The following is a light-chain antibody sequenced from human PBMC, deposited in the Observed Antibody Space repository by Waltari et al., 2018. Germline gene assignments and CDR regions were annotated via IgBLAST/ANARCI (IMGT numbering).Light chain of an antibody. V-gene: IGKV3D-11*02. J-gene: IGKJ4*01. CDR3: QQRRNWHLT. CDR1: ESVSRF. Sequence: VLLTQSPATLSLSPGQTATISCRASESVSRFFAWYQHKPGHPPRLLIYDASTRAPGVPARVSGSGFGTDFTLTIDSLEPDDFAVYYCQQRRNWHLTFGGGTRVE. CDR2: DAS.